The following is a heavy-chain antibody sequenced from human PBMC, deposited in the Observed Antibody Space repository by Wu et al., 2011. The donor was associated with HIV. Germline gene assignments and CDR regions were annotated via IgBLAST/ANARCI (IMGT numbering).Heavy chain of an antibody. J-gene: IGHJ6*03. CDR3: ARESEGQRMKGFYYYMAV. CDR2: FIPIFDTT. V-gene: IGHV1-69*06. CDR1: GDTFSTSG. D-gene: IGHD1-1*01. Sequence: QVQLVQSGAEVKKPGSSVKVSCKASGDTFSTSGISWVRQAPGQGLEWMGDFIPIFDTTNYAQKFQGRITITADKSTSTAYMELSSLTSDDTAVYYCARESEGQRMKGFYYYMAVWGKGTTVTVSS.